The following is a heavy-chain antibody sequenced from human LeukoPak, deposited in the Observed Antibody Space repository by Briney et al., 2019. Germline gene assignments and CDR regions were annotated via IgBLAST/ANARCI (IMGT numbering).Heavy chain of an antibody. CDR2: IYYSGST. CDR3: ARLGGIAAAGPLDYYYYMDV. D-gene: IGHD6-13*01. J-gene: IGHJ6*03. V-gene: IGHV4-59*01. Sequence: KSSETLSLTCTVSGGSISSYYWSWIRQPPGKGLEWIGYIYYSGSTNYNPSLKSRVTISVDTSKNQFSLKLSSVTAADTAVYYYARLGGIAAAGPLDYYYYMDVWGKGTTVTVSS. CDR1: GGSISSYY.